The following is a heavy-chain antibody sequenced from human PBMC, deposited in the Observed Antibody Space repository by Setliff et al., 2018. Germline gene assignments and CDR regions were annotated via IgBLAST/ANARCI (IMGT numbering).Heavy chain of an antibody. V-gene: IGHV4-34*01. D-gene: IGHD3-3*01. J-gene: IGHJ4*02. CDR2: INHSGST. CDR3: RFWSGYYKNDY. Sequence: SETLSLTCGVSGFSIYSGYYWGWVRQPPGKGLEWIGEINHSGSTNYIPSLKSRLTISVDTSKNQFSLKLSSVTAADTAMYYCRFWSGYYKNDYWGQGTLVTVSS. CDR1: GFSIYSGYY.